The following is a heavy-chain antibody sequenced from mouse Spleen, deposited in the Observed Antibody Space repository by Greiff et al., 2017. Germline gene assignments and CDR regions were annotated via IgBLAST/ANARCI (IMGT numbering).Heavy chain of an antibody. CDR1: GYSFTGYF. CDR3: ARPFYDYSWFAY. V-gene: IGHV1-20*01. D-gene: IGHD2-4*01. J-gene: IGHJ3*01. Sequence: VQLQQSGPELVKPGDSVKISCKASGYSFTGYFMNWVMQSHGKSLEWIGRINPYNGDTFYNQKFKGKATLTVDKSSSTAHMELRSLTSEDSAVYYCARPFYDYSWFAYWGQGTLVTVSA. CDR2: INPYNGDT.